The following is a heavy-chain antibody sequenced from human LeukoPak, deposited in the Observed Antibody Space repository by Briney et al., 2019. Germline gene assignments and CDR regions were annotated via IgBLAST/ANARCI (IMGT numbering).Heavy chain of an antibody. V-gene: IGHV4-59*01. CDR2: IYYSGST. Sequence: PSETLSLTCTVSAGSISSYYWRWIPQPPGKGLEWIGYIYYSGSTNYNPSLKSRVTISVDTSKTQFSLKLSSVIAADTAVYYCARAREWIQLRDAFDIWGQGTMVTVSS. J-gene: IGHJ3*02. CDR3: ARAREWIQLRDAFDI. CDR1: AGSISSYY. D-gene: IGHD5-18*01.